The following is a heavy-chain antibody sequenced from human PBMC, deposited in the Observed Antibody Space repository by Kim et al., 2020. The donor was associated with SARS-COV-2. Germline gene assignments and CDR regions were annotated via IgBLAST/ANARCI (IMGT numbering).Heavy chain of an antibody. D-gene: IGHD6-19*01. V-gene: IGHV3-21*01. Sequence: GGSLRLSCAASGFTFSSYSMNWVRQAPGKGLEWVSSISSSSSYIYYADSVKGRFTISRDNAKNSLYLQMNSLRAEDTAVYYCARDQDSSGWPPRPGYYYYGMDVWGQGTTVTVSS. CDR2: ISSSSSYI. J-gene: IGHJ6*02. CDR3: ARDQDSSGWPPRPGYYYYGMDV. CDR1: GFTFSSYS.